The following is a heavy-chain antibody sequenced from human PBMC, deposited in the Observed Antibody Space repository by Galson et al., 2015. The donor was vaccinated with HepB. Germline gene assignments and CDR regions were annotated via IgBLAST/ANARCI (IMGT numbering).Heavy chain of an antibody. J-gene: IGHJ4*02. Sequence: SLRLSCAASGFTFSSYAMSWVRQAPGKGLEWVSAISGSGGSTYYADSVKGRFTISRDNSKNTLYLQMNSLRAEDTAVYYCAKEVGRRGMLGAQVDYWGQGTLVTVSS. CDR2: ISGSGGST. CDR3: AKEVGRRGMLGAQVDY. V-gene: IGHV3-23*01. CDR1: GFTFSSYA. D-gene: IGHD3-10*02.